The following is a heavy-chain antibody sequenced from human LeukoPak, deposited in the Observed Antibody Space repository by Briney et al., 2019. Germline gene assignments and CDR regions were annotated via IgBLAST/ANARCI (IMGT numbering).Heavy chain of an antibody. CDR2: IYPGDSDT. Sequence: GESLKISCKGSGYTFDTYWIGWVRQMPGKGLEWMGIIYPGDSDTKYRPSFQGQVTFSVDKSTSTAYLHWSSLKASDTAMYYCARLHNPPIVATSHFDYWGQGTLVTVSS. CDR1: GYTFDTYW. V-gene: IGHV5-51*01. D-gene: IGHD5-12*01. CDR3: ARLHNPPIVATSHFDY. J-gene: IGHJ4*02.